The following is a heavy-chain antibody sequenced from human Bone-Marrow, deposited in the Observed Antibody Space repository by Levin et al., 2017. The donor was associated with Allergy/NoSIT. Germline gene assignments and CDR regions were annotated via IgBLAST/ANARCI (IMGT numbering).Heavy chain of an antibody. V-gene: IGHV1-69*01. CDR2: IIPIFGTA. Sequence: KISCKASGGTFSSYAISWVRQAPGQGLEWMGGIIPIFGTANYAQKFQGRVTITADESTSTAYMELSSLRSEDTAVYYCARRSPSYSSSPLPPYYYYYGMDGWGQGTTVTVSS. CDR1: GGTFSSYA. CDR3: ARRSPSYSSSPLPPYYYYYGMDG. D-gene: IGHD6-6*01. J-gene: IGHJ6*02.